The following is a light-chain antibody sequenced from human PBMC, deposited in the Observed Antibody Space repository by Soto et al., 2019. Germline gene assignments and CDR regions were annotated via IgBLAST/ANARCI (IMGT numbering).Light chain of an antibody. V-gene: IGLV2-18*02. CDR1: SSDVGSYNR. CDR3: ISVTSSSTYV. J-gene: IGLJ1*01. CDR2: EVS. Sequence: QSALTQPPSVSGSPGHAVAISCTGTSSDVGSYNRVAWYQQSPGTAPKLMIYEVSNRPSGVPDRFSGSKSGNTASLTISGLQEEDDADYYCISVTSSSTYVFGTGTKLTVL.